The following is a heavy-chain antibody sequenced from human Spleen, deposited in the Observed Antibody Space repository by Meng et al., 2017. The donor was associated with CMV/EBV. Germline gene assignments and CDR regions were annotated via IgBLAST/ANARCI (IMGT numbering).Heavy chain of an antibody. V-gene: IGHV3-30*02. CDR3: AKGTDCPSGYCSSTTWDYYYGMDV. CDR1: GFTFSSYG. J-gene: IGHJ6*02. D-gene: IGHD2-2*01. CDR2: IRYDGSNK. Sequence: GESLKISCGASGFTFSSYGMHWVRQAPGKGLEWVAFIRYDGSNKYYLDSVKGRFTISRDNSKNTLYLQMNSLSAEDTALYYCAKGTDCPSGYCSSTTWDYYYGMDVWGQGTTVTVS.